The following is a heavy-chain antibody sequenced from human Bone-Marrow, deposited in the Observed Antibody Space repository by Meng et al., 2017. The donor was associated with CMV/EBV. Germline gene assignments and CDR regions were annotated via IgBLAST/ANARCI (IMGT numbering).Heavy chain of an antibody. J-gene: IGHJ4*02. Sequence: LSLTCVTSGFHFSGHVMHWVRQAPGKGLEWVAFISHDGSNKNYVDSVRGRFVISRDNSKDTLYLQMNSLTDEDTAVYYCAYYSSSGYYFDYWGQGTLVTVSS. CDR1: GFHFSGHV. V-gene: IGHV3-30*02. CDR2: ISHDGSNK. CDR3: AYYSSSGYYFDY. D-gene: IGHD3-22*01.